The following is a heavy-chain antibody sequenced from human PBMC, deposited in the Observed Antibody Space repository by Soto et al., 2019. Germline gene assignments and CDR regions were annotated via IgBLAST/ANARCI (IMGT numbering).Heavy chain of an antibody. Sequence: GASVKVSCKASGYTFNRYYMHWVRQAPGPGLEWMGWISPHTGGTTYAQKFQGRVTMTRDTSTSTAYMELRSLRSDDTAVYYCVKDRDSNSWPSRDVWGPGTTVTVSS. V-gene: IGHV1-2*02. CDR2: ISPHTGGT. CDR3: VKDRDSNSWPSRDV. J-gene: IGHJ6*02. D-gene: IGHD3-22*01. CDR1: GYTFNRYY.